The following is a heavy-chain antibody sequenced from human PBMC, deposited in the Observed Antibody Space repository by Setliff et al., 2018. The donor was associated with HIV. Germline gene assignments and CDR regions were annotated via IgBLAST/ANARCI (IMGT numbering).Heavy chain of an antibody. CDR1: GFTFSNAW. V-gene: IGHV3-21*01. CDR2: ISSSSSYI. Sequence: GGSLRLSCAASGFTFSNAWMNWVRQAPGKGLEWVSSISSSSSYISYAGSVKGRFTISRDNAKNSLYLQMNSLRAEDRAVYYCARVTRSSWYYFDYWGQGTLVTVSS. D-gene: IGHD6-13*01. CDR3: ARVTRSSWYYFDY. J-gene: IGHJ4*02.